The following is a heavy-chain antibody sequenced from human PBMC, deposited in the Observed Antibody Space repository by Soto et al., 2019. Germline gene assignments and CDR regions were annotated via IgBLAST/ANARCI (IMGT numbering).Heavy chain of an antibody. V-gene: IGHV4-4*07. CDR1: GGSIYTYY. CDR3: AREPLAHSYFDF. Sequence: SETLSLTCNVSGGSIYTYYWNWIRQSPGKGLEWLGRLYNDERTNYNPSLKSRVTMSMDTSKNQFSLKLTSVTAADSAVYFCAREPLAHSYFDFWGQGILVTVSS. J-gene: IGHJ4*02. CDR2: LYNDERT.